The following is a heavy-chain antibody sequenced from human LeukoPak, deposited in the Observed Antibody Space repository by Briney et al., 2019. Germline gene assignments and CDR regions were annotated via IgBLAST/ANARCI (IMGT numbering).Heavy chain of an antibody. Sequence: SGTLSLTCAVSGGSISSSNWWSWVRQPPGKGLEWIGEIYHSGSTNYNPSLKSRVTISVDKSKNQFSLKLSSVTAADTAVYYCASTYSSSWVVFDYWGQGTLVTVSS. CDR2: IYHSGST. J-gene: IGHJ4*02. CDR3: ASTYSSSWVVFDY. D-gene: IGHD6-13*01. V-gene: IGHV4-4*02. CDR1: GGSISSSNW.